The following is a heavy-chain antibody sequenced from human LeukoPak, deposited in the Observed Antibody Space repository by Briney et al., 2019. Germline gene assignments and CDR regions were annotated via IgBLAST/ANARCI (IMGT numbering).Heavy chain of an antibody. D-gene: IGHD6-13*01. Sequence: SESLSLTCAVYGGSFSGYCWSWIRQPPGKGLEWIGEINHSGSTNYNPSLKSRVTISVDTSKNQFSLKLSSVTAADTAVYYCARGVSSILDYWGQGTLVTVSS. CDR2: INHSGST. CDR3: ARGVSSILDY. V-gene: IGHV4-34*01. CDR1: GGSFSGYC. J-gene: IGHJ4*02.